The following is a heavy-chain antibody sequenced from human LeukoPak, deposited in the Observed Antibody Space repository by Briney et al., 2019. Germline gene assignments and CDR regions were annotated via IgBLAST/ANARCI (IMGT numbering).Heavy chain of an antibody. Sequence: GGSLRLSCAASGFTFISYWMHWVRQAPGKRLVWVSRIKGYGSSTDFADSVKGRFTISRDNAKNTLYLQMNSLRAEDTAVYYCARDAPGNTALDYWGQGTLVTVYS. CDR2: IKGYGSST. J-gene: IGHJ4*02. V-gene: IGHV3-74*01. D-gene: IGHD5-18*01. CDR1: GFTFISYW. CDR3: ARDAPGNTALDY.